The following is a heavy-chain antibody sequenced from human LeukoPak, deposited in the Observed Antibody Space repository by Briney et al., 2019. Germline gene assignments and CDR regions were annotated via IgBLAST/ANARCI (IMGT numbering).Heavy chain of an antibody. J-gene: IGHJ4*02. D-gene: IGHD3-16*01. CDR3: AGAAGLGNYLIDY. CDR2: IWSDGSQT. V-gene: IGHV3-33*01. Sequence: GGSLRLSCAASGFSFSGDAIHWVRQAPGKGLEWVALIWSDGSQTKYAGSVEGRFTVSRDNSKNTAFLQMSGLTVEDTAVYYCAGAAGLGNYLIDYWGQGTLVTVSS. CDR1: GFSFSGDA.